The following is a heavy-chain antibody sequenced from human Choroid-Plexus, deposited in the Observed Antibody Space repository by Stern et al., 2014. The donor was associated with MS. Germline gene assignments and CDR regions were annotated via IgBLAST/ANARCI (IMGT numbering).Heavy chain of an antibody. D-gene: IGHD4-17*01. V-gene: IGHV1-46*03. CDR3: ANPLPYAN. Sequence: DQLVESEAEVKKPGASVKVSCKASGDTFASYPIHWLRQAPGQGPVWMGIVNPTDGRTTYAQTFQGRVTMTRDTSTRTVYMELSSLKAEDTAMYFCANPLPYANWGQGTRVTVSS. J-gene: IGHJ1*01. CDR1: GDTFASYP. CDR2: VNPTDGRT.